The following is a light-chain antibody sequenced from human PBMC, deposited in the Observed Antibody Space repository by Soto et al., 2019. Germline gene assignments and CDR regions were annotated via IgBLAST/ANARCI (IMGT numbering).Light chain of an antibody. Sequence: QSALTQPPSASGSPGQSVTISCTGTPSDVGGSNSVSWYQQHPGKAPNLMIYDVNKRPSGVPDRFSGSKSGNTASLTVSGLQAADEAYYFCSSYAPSDVVLGGGTQLTVL. V-gene: IGLV2-8*01. CDR2: DVN. J-gene: IGLJ2*01. CDR1: PSDVGGSNS. CDR3: SSYAPSDVV.